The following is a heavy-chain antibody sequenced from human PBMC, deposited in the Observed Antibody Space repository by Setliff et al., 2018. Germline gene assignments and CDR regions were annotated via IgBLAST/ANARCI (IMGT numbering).Heavy chain of an antibody. CDR1: GYSFTSND. Sequence: ASVKVSCKAPGYSFTSNDINWVRQATGQGPEWMGWLNPSSGNTGYAPKFQGRVTITRSTSLSTAYMELSSPRSEDTAIYYCARAHSGSDFHDPFDIWGQGTMVTVSS. CDR3: ARAHSGSDFHDPFDI. J-gene: IGHJ3*02. D-gene: IGHD1-26*01. V-gene: IGHV1-8*03. CDR2: LNPSSGNT.